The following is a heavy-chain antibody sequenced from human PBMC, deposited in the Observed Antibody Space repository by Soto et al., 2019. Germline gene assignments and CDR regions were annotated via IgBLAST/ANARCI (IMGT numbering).Heavy chain of an antibody. J-gene: IGHJ4*02. V-gene: IGHV4-34*01. D-gene: IGHD6-19*01. CDR3: ARGSQWLDY. CDR1: VGPFSGYY. Sequence: ETLSLTCADHVGPFSGYYRSWIRQPPGKGLEWIGEINHSGSTNYNPSLKSRVTMSFDTSKNQFSLKLSSVTAADTAVYYCARGSQWLDYWGQGALVTVSS. CDR2: INHSGST.